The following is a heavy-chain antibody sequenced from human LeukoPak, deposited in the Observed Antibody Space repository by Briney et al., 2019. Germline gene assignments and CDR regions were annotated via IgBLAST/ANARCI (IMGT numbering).Heavy chain of an antibody. CDR2: VKQDGSEN. V-gene: IGHV3-7*01. CDR1: GFTFSTYY. D-gene: IGHD2-8*01. CDR3: ARERYCTTSACYVGVPFDY. J-gene: IGHJ4*02. Sequence: PGGSLRLSCAASGFTFSTYYMTWVRQAPGKGLEWVAGVKQDGSENYYVDSVKGRFTISRDNSQNSLYLQMNSLRAEDTAVHFCARERYCTTSACYVGVPFDYWGQGTLVTVSS.